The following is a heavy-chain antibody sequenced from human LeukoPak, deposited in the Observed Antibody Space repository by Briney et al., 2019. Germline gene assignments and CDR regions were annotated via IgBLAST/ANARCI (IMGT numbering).Heavy chain of an antibody. V-gene: IGHV3-69-1*01. CDR3: ARLGGSFSDY. D-gene: IGHD1-26*01. CDR1: GFTFSSYH. J-gene: IGHJ4*02. CDR2: IDTTNYV. Sequence: GGSLRLSCAASGFTFSSYHMNWVRQAPGKGLEWVSSIDTTNYVYYAGSVKGRFTISRDDAKNSLFLQMNSLRADDTAVYYCARLGGSFSDYWGQGILVTVSS.